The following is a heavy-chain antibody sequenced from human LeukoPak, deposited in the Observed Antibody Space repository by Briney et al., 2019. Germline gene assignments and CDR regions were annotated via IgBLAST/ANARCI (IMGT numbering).Heavy chain of an antibody. J-gene: IGHJ4*02. CDR3: ARGANYYVH. CDR1: GGSFSGYY. CDR2: IKQDGSGK. Sequence: ETLSLTCAVYGGSFSGYYWSWIRQARGKGLEWVANIKQDGSGKYFVDSVKGRFTISRDNTKNSLYLQMNSLRAEDTAVYYCARGANYYVHWGQGTLVTVSS. V-gene: IGHV3-7*01.